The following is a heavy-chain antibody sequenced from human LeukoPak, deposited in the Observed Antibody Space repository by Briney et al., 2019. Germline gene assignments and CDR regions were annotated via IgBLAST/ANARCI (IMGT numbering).Heavy chain of an antibody. D-gene: IGHD6-13*01. V-gene: IGHV7-4-1*02. J-gene: IGHJ3*02. Sequence: ASVKVSCKASGYTFTSYAMNWVRQAPGQGLEWMGWINTNTGNPTYAQGFTGRFVFSWDTSVSTAYLQISSLKAEDTAVYYCARDYPIAAAGTGAFDIWGQGTMVTVSS. CDR2: INTNTGNP. CDR3: ARDYPIAAAGTGAFDI. CDR1: GYTFTSYA.